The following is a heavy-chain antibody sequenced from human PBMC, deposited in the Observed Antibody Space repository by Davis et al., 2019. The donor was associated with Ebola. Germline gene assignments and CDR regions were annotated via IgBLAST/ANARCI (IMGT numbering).Heavy chain of an antibody. CDR2: IYYSGST. Sequence: MPSETLSLTCTVPGGSISSGPYYWGWIRQPPGKGLEWIGNIYYSGSTYYNPSLKSRVTISVDTSKNQFSLKLSSVTAADTAVYYCARQSHSSSWYGGYYFDSWGQGTLVSVSS. D-gene: IGHD6-13*01. J-gene: IGHJ4*02. CDR3: ARQSHSSSWYGGYYFDS. V-gene: IGHV4-39*01. CDR1: GGSISSGPYY.